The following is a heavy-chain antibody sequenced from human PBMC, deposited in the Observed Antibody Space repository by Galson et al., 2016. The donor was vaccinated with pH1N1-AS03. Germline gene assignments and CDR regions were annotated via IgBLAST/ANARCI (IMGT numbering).Heavy chain of an antibody. CDR1: GFTFSTYC. CDR3: ARGAPGDHLLSPLWN. J-gene: IGHJ4*02. V-gene: IGHV3-7*01. CDR2: IKQDGSEK. D-gene: IGHD2-2*01. Sequence: SGFTFSTYCMSWVRQAPGKGLEWVANIKQDGSEKFYVDSLKGRFTISRDNAKNSLYLQMSSLRAEDTAIYYCARGAPGDHLLSPLWNWGQGTLVTVSS.